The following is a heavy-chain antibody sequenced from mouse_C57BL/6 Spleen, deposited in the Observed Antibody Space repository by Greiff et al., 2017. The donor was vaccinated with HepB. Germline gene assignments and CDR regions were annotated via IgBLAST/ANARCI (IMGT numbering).Heavy chain of an antibody. Sequence: EVQVVESGGGLVQPKGSLKLSCAASGFTFNTYAMHWVRQAPGTGVEWVARIRSKSSNYATYYADSVKDRFTISKDDSQSMLYLQMNNLKTEDTAMYYCVRDYDGSSYVWYFDVWGTGTTVTVSS. CDR3: VRDYDGSSYVWYFDV. D-gene: IGHD1-1*01. J-gene: IGHJ1*03. CDR1: GFTFNTYA. CDR2: IRSKSSNYAT. V-gene: IGHV10-3*01.